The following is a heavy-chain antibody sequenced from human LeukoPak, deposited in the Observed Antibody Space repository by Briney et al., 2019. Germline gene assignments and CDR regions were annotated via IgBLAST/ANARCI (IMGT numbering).Heavy chain of an antibody. CDR3: ARSGRSGGYYYYYMDV. Sequence: PSETLSLTCTVSGGSISSSSYYWGWIRQPPGKGLEWIGSIYYSGSTYYNPSLKSRVTISVDTSKNQFSLKLSSVTAADTAVYYCARSGRSGGYYYYYMDVWGKGTTVTVSS. CDR1: GGSISSSSYY. CDR2: IYYSGST. D-gene: IGHD2-15*01. V-gene: IGHV4-39*01. J-gene: IGHJ6*03.